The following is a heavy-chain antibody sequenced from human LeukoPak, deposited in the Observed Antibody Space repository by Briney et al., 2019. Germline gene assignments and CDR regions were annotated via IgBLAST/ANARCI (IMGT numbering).Heavy chain of an antibody. D-gene: IGHD6-13*01. Sequence: GESLQISCKGSGCIFTSYWIGWVRQVPGKGLEWMGTIYPGDSNTKYSPSFQGQVTISAHKSITPAYLQWNSLKASDTAIYYCARYLAATGTGWFDPWGQGTLVTVSS. CDR1: GCIFTSYW. V-gene: IGHV5-51*01. CDR3: ARYLAATGTGWFDP. CDR2: IYPGDSNT. J-gene: IGHJ5*02.